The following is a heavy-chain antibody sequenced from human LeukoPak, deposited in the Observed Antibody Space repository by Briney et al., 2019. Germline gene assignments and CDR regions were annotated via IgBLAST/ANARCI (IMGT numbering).Heavy chain of an antibody. CDR2: INPNSGGA. Sequence: GASVKVSCKASGYTFTGYYMHWVRQAPGQGLEWMGWINPNSGGANYAQKFQGRVTMTRDTSISTAYMELSRLRSDDTAVYYCARVNYDSSGYWFDPWGQGTLVTVSS. CDR1: GYTFTGYY. V-gene: IGHV1-2*02. CDR3: ARVNYDSSGYWFDP. D-gene: IGHD3-22*01. J-gene: IGHJ5*02.